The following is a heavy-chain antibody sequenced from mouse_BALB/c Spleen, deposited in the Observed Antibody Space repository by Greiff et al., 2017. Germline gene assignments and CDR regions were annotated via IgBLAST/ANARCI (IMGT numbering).Heavy chain of an antibody. J-gene: IGHJ4*01. D-gene: IGHD3-2*01. CDR1: GFTFSSFG. V-gene: IGHV5-17*02. Sequence: EVQRVESGGGLVQPGGSRKLSCAASGFTFSSFGMHWVRQAPEKGLEWVAYISSGSSTIYYADTVKGRFTISRDNPKNTLFLQMTSLRSEDTAMYYCARSGDSSGYGAMDYWGQGTSVTVSS. CDR2: ISSGSSTI. CDR3: ARSGDSSGYGAMDY.